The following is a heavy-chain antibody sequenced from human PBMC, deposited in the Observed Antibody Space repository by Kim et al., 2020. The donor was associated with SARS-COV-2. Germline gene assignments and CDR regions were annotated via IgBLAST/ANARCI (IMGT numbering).Heavy chain of an antibody. J-gene: IGHJ4*02. CDR2: ISSSSSTT. Sequence: GGSLRLSCAASGFTFSNYHLTWVRQAPGKGLEWVSYISSSSSTTLYADSVKGRFSISRDNAKNSLYLQMNSLRDEDTAVYYCARVQQSVTGGDYWGQGTLVTVSS. CDR3: ARVQQSVTGGDY. CDR1: GFTFSNYH. D-gene: IGHD6-13*01. V-gene: IGHV3-48*02.